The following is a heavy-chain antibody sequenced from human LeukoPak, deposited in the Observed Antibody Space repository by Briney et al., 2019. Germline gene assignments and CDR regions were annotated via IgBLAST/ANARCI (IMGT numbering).Heavy chain of an antibody. Sequence: GGSLRLSCAASGFTFSSYAMHWVRQAPGKGLEWVALISFDGGNTYYADSVKGRFTISRDNSKNTLDPQMNSLRADDTAVYYCARAHPGGSLDYWGQGALVTVSS. D-gene: IGHD2-15*01. V-gene: IGHV3-30-3*01. CDR3: ARAHPGGSLDY. CDR1: GFTFSSYA. J-gene: IGHJ4*02. CDR2: ISFDGGNT.